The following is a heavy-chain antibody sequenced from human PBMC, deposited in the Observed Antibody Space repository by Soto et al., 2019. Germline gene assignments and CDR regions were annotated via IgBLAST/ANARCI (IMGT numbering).Heavy chain of an antibody. D-gene: IGHD3-22*01. Sequence: GGSLRLSCAASGFTFSSYAMHWVRQAPGKGLEWVAVISYDGSNKYYADSVKGRFTISRDNSKNTLYLQMNSLRAEDTAVYYCAREERYYYDSSGYRTAGYFDYWGQGTLVTVSS. CDR1: GFTFSSYA. CDR3: AREERYYYDSSGYRTAGYFDY. CDR2: ISYDGSNK. J-gene: IGHJ4*02. V-gene: IGHV3-30-3*01.